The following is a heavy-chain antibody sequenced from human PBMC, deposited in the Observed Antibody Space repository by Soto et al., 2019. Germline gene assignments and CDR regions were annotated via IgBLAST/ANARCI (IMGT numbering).Heavy chain of an antibody. J-gene: IGHJ4*02. D-gene: IGHD3-16*01. Sequence: SETLSLNCSVSGGSVSSVNDYWSWIRQPPGKGLEWIGYIYHSGITNYNPSLKSRVTISLDTSKNQCSLTLTSVTAADTAVYYCARLDLTYYFDYWGQGTPVTVSS. V-gene: IGHV4-61*01. CDR3: ARLDLTYYFDY. CDR1: GGSVSSVNDY. CDR2: IYHSGIT.